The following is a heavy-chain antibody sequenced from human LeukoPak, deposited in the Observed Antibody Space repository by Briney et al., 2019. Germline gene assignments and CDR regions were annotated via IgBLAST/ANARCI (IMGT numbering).Heavy chain of an antibody. CDR1: GGSISSSSYY. V-gene: IGHV4-39*07. D-gene: IGHD4-17*01. Sequence: SETLSLTCTVSGGSISSSSYYWGWIRQPPGKGLEWIGSIYYSGSTYYNPSLKSRVTISVDTSKNQFSLKLRSVTAADTAVYYCARAHDYGDYKKWFDPWGQGTLVTVSS. J-gene: IGHJ5*02. CDR3: ARAHDYGDYKKWFDP. CDR2: IYYSGST.